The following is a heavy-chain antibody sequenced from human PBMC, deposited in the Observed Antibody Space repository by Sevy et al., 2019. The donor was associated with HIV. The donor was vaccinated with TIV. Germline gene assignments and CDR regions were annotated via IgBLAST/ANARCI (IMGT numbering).Heavy chain of an antibody. CDR3: ARVGVSYCTDDCYHRFDY. J-gene: IGHJ4*02. D-gene: IGHD2-21*02. V-gene: IGHV3-30*09. CDR2: ISYDGRNK. Sequence: GGSLRLSCSASGFTFSSYALLCVRQAPGKGLEWVSLISYDGRNKYYSDSVKGRFAISRDESKTTLFLQMESLRTEDTAIYYCARVGVSYCTDDCYHRFDYWGRGTLVTVSS. CDR1: GFTFSSYA.